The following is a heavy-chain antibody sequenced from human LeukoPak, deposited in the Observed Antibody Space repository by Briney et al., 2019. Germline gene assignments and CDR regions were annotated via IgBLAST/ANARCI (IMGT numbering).Heavy chain of an antibody. V-gene: IGHV4-59*01. D-gene: IGHD3-16*01. CDR3: AGGRWFVP. J-gene: IGHJ5*02. CDR2: IYYSGTT. CDR1: GGSFSSSY. Sequence: SETLSLTCTVSGGSFSSSYWNWLRQPPGKAREWIGNIYYSGTTNDNPSLKSRVTISTDSSRNQGSLRLSSVTAADATEYYCAGGRWFVPWGEGALVTVSS.